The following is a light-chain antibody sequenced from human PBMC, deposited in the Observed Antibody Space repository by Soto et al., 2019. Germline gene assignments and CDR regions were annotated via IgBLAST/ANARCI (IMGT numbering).Light chain of an antibody. CDR3: QQSYSTPRT. Sequence: DIQMTQSPSSLSASVGDRVTITCRASQSISNYLNWYQQKPGKPPKLLMYAASSLQSGVPSRFGGSGSGTEFALTISSLQPEDFANYYCQQSYSTPRTFGQGTKVEIK. CDR1: QSISNY. J-gene: IGKJ1*01. V-gene: IGKV1-39*01. CDR2: AAS.